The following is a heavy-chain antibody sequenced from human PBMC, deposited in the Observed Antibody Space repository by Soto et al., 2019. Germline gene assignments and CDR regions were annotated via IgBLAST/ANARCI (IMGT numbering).Heavy chain of an antibody. CDR3: ARRYGTLFDY. CDR1: GGSISSYY. V-gene: IGHV4-59*08. J-gene: IGHJ4*02. Sequence: SETLSLTCTVSGGSISSYYWSWIRQPPGKGLEWIGYIYYSGSTYYNPSLKSRVTISVDTSKNQFSLKLSSVTAADTAVYYCARRYGTLFDYWGQGTLVTVSS. D-gene: IGHD4-17*01. CDR2: IYYSGST.